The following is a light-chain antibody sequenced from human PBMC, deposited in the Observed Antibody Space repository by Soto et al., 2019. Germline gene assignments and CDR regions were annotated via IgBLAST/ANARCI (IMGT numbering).Light chain of an antibody. CDR3: QQYGSSPLT. CDR1: QSVSSSY. CDR2: GAS. J-gene: IGKJ4*01. V-gene: IGKV3-20*01. Sequence: EIVLTQSPGTVSLSPGERATLSCRASQSVSSSYLAWYQQKPGQAPRLLIHGASTRATGIPDRFSGSEYGTDFTLTISRLEPEDFGVYYCQQYGSSPLTFGGGTTVEIK.